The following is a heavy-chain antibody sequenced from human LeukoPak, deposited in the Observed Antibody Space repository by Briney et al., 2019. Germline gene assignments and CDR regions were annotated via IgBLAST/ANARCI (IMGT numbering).Heavy chain of an antibody. D-gene: IGHD1-1*01. CDR1: GFTFSGSA. CDR2: IRSKANSYAT. CDR3: TRPGWNAPGAAH. J-gene: IGHJ4*02. Sequence: GGSLRLSCAASGFTFSGSAMHWVRQASGKGLEWVGRIRSKANSYATAYAASVKGRFTISRDDSKNTAYLQMNSLKTEDTAVYYCTRPGWNAPGAAHWGQGTLVTVSS. V-gene: IGHV3-73*01.